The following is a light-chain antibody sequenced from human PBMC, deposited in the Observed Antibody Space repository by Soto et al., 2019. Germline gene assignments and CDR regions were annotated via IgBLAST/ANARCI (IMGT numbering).Light chain of an antibody. J-gene: IGLJ1*01. CDR1: SSDVGANIF. V-gene: IGLV2-14*01. CDR3: SSFTTDSTYV. Sequence: SVLTQPASVSGSPGQSITISCTGTSSDVGANIFVSWYQQHPGKVPKLMVYTASSRPSGVSQRFSGSKSGNTASLTISGLQAEDEADYYCSSFTTDSTYVFGTGTKVTVL. CDR2: TAS.